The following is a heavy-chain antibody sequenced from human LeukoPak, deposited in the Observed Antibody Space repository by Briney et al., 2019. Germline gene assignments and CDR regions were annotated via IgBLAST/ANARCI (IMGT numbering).Heavy chain of an antibody. D-gene: IGHD7-27*01. J-gene: IGHJ2*01. V-gene: IGHV4-59*12. CDR1: GGSISSYY. Sequence: PSETLSLTCTVSGGSISSYYWSWIRQPPGRGLEWIGYIDYSGSTNYNPSLKSRVTMSVDTSKNQFSLNLSSVTAADTAVYYCAREKLGMVGWYFDLWGRGTLVTVSS. CDR3: AREKLGMVGWYFDL. CDR2: IDYSGST.